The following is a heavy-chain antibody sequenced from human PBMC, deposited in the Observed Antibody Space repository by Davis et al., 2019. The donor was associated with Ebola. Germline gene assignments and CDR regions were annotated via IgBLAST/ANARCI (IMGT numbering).Heavy chain of an antibody. CDR2: IYYSGST. CDR3: ARLGSSWYYFDY. V-gene: IGHV4-39*01. CDR1: GGSISSSSYY. Sequence: MPSETLSLTCTVSGGSISSSSYYWGWIRQPPGKGLEWIGSIYYSGSTYYNPSLKSRVTISVDTSKNQFSLKLSSVTAADTAAYYCARLGSSWYYFDYWGQGTLVTVSS. D-gene: IGHD6-13*01. J-gene: IGHJ4*02.